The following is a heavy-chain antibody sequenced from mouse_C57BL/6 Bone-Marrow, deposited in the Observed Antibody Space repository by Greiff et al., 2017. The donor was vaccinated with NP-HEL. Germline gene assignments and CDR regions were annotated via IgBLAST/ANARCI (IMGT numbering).Heavy chain of an antibody. D-gene: IGHD2-2*01. V-gene: IGHV3-6*01. Sequence: ESGPGLVKPSQSLSLTCSVTGYSITSGYYWNWIRQFPGNKLEWMGYISYDGSNNYNPSLKNRISITRDTSKNQFFLKLNSVTTEDTATYYCARDKVTRFAYWGQGTLVTVSA. CDR3: ARDKVTRFAY. CDR2: ISYDGSN. J-gene: IGHJ3*01. CDR1: GYSITSGYY.